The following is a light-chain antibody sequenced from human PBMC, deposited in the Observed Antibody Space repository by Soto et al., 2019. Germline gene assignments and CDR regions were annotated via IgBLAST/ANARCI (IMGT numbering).Light chain of an antibody. Sequence: EIVLTQSPATLSLSPGERATLSCRASQSVSSYLAWYQQKPGQAPRLLIYGISKRATDIPDRFSGRGSGTEFTLTISSLQPEDFATYYCQQHGQWPITFGQGTRLEIK. J-gene: IGKJ5*01. CDR1: QSVSSY. V-gene: IGKV3-11*01. CDR3: QQHGQWPIT. CDR2: GIS.